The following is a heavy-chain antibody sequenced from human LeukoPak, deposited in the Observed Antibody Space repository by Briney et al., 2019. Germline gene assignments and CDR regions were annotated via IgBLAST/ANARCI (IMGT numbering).Heavy chain of an antibody. CDR3: AKNMFKGLWFGELYDY. J-gene: IGHJ4*02. CDR1: GFTFSSHR. V-gene: IGHV3-7*03. Sequence: GGSLRLSCAASGFTFSSHRMSWVRQAPGKGLEWVANIKKDGSEKYYVDSVKGRFTISRDNAKSSLYLQMNSLRAEDTALYYCAKNMFKGLWFGELYDYWGQGALVTVSS. D-gene: IGHD3-10*01. CDR2: IKKDGSEK.